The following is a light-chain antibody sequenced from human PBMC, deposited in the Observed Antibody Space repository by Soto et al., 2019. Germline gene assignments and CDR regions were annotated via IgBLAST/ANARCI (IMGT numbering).Light chain of an antibody. CDR2: GTS. J-gene: IGKJ1*01. Sequence: EIVLTQSPGTLSLSPGERATLSCRASQSVTNNYLAWYQRKPGQPPRLLIYGTSYRSIDIPRRFSGSGSGTDFTLTITRLEPEDFAVYYCQQYGSSPPTFGQGTKVEIK. V-gene: IGKV3-20*01. CDR1: QSVTNNY. CDR3: QQYGSSPPT.